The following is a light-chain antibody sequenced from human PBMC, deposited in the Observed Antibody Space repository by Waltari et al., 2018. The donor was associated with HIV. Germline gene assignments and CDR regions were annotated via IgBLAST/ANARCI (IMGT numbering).Light chain of an antibody. CDR3: CSYAGSFTLI. CDR2: DIN. CDR1: SRDVGGYNY. V-gene: IGLV2-11*01. J-gene: IGLJ2*01. Sequence: QSALTQPRSVSGSPGQSVTIPCTGTSRDVGGYNYVSWYQLRPGTAPKLIIYDINKRPSGVPDRFSGSGSGSTASLTISGLQADDEADYYCCSYAGSFTLIFGGGTRLTVL.